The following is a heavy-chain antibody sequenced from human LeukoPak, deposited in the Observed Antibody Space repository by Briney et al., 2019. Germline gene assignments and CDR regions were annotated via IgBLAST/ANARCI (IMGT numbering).Heavy chain of an antibody. CDR1: GGSISSYY. Sequence: PSETLSLTCTVSGGSISSYYWSWIRQPPGKGLEWIGYIYYSGSTNYNPSLKSRVTISVDTSKNQFSLKLSSVTAADTAVYYCARVRVPAASPPDYYYYYYMDVWGKGTTVTVSS. CDR3: ARVRVPAASPPDYYYYYYMDV. V-gene: IGHV4-59*01. J-gene: IGHJ6*03. D-gene: IGHD2-2*01. CDR2: IYYSGST.